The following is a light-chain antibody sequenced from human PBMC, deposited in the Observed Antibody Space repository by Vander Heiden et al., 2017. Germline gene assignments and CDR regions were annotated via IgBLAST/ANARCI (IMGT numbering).Light chain of an antibody. CDR1: QSIINS. CDR3: QQSFTTPWT. Sequence: DIQMTQSPSPLSASVGDRVTITCRASQSIINSLNWYQQKPGKAPNLLIYAASSLQSGVPSRSSGSGSGTEFTLTISSLQTEDFATYYCQQSFTTPWTFGLGTKVEI. CDR2: AAS. V-gene: IGKV1-39*01. J-gene: IGKJ1*01.